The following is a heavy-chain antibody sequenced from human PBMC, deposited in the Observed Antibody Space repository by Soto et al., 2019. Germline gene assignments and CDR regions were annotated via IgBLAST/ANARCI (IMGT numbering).Heavy chain of an antibody. V-gene: IGHV5-51*01. Sequence: PGESLKISCQGSVYSFANYWIAWVRQMPGKGLEWVGVIYPGDSDTRYSTSFRCQVTISADKSISHVYLQWSSLKASDTAMYYCARNRLRQYYYGMDVWGQGTTVNVSS. CDR3: ARNRLRQYYYGMDV. D-gene: IGHD3-10*01. J-gene: IGHJ6*01. CDR2: IYPGDSDT. CDR1: VYSFANYW.